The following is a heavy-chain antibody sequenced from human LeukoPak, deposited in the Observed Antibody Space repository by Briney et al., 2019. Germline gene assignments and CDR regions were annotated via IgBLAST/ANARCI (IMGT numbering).Heavy chain of an antibody. CDR3: ARDGDRIAVAGQYYYYYGMDV. V-gene: IGHV3-11*06. CDR2: ISSSSSYT. J-gene: IGHJ6*04. Sequence: GGSLRLSCAASGFTFSDYYMSWTRQAPGKGVEWVSYISSSSSYTNYADSVKGRFTISRDNAKHSLYLQMHSLRAEDTAVYYCARDGDRIAVAGQYYYYYGMDVWGKGTTVTVSS. D-gene: IGHD6-19*01. CDR1: GFTFSDYY.